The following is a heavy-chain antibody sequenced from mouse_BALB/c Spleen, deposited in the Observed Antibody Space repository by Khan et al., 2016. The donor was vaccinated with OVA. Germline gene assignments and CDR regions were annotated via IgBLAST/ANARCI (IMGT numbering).Heavy chain of an antibody. D-gene: IGHD1-3*01. Sequence: VQLKESGTVLARPGASVKMSCKASGYSFTSYLIHWVKQRPGQGLEWIGDIYPGNSDTSYNQKFKDKAKLTVGTSASTAYMELSSLTNEDSAVYYCIRGGYSSFAYWGQGTLVTVSA. J-gene: IGHJ3*01. V-gene: IGHV1-5*01. CDR3: IRGGYSSFAY. CDR1: GYSFTSYL. CDR2: IYPGNSDT.